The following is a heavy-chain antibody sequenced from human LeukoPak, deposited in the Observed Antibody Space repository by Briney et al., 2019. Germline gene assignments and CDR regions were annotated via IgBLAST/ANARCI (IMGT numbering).Heavy chain of an antibody. J-gene: IGHJ3*02. D-gene: IGHD6-19*01. CDR2: IYPGDSDT. V-gene: IGHV5-51*01. CDR3: ARRRDSSGWYGMWAFDI. CDR1: GYSFTSYW. Sequence: PGESLKISCKGSGYSFTSYWIGWVRQMPGKGLEWMGIIYPGDSDTRYSPSFQGQVTISADKSISTAYLQWSSLKASDTAMYYCARRRDSSGWYGMWAFDIWGQGTMVTVSS.